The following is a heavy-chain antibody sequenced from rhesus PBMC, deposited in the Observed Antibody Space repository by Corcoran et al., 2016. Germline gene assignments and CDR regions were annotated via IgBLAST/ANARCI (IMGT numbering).Heavy chain of an antibody. CDR3: ARLGYEDDYGYYYTVNY. CDR1: GFSLSTSGMG. CDR2: IYWNDNK. D-gene: IGHD3-9*01. Sequence: QVTLKESGPALVKPTQTLTLTCTFSGFSLSTSGMGVGWIRQPSRKTLEWLAHIYWNDNKYYSTSPKSRLTISKDTSKNQVVLTMTNMDPVDTATYYCARLGYEDDYGYYYTVNYWGQGVLVTVSS. J-gene: IGHJ4*01. V-gene: IGHV2-1*01.